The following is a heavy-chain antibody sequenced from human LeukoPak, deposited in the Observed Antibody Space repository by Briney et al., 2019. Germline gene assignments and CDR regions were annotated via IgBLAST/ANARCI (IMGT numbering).Heavy chain of an antibody. CDR3: ARHRDTVRHDAFDI. V-gene: IGHV5-51*01. D-gene: IGHD4-17*01. J-gene: IGHJ3*02. Sequence: GASLKISCKGSGYRFTSYWIGWVRQMPGKGLEGMGIIYPGDSDTRYSPSFQGQVTISADKSISTAYLQWSSLKASDTAMYYCARHRDTVRHDAFDIWGQGTMVTVSS. CDR1: GYRFTSYW. CDR2: IYPGDSDT.